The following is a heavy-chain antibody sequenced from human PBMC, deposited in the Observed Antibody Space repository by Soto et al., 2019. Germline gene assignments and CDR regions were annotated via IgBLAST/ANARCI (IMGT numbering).Heavy chain of an antibody. J-gene: IGHJ4*02. CDR3: ARGRYGDY. V-gene: IGHV1-18*01. D-gene: IGHD1-1*01. CDR1: GYAFTTYG. CDR2: ISAHNGNT. Sequence: QVHLVQSGAEVKKPGASVKVSCKGSGYAFTTYGITWVRQAPGQGLEWMGWISAHNGNTNYAQKLQGRVTVTRDTSTSTAYMELRSLRSDGTALYYCARGRYGDYWGQGALVTVSS.